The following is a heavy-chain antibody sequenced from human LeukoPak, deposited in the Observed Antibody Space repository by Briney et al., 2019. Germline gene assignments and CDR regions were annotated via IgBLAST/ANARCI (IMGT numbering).Heavy chain of an antibody. Sequence: GSLDLSFAASGFHLSSNYMNWVRPAPGKGLEWVSVIYSGGSTYYADSVKGRFTISRDNSKNTLYLQMNSLRAEDTAVYYCARDLTMSRGQGTLVTVSS. V-gene: IGHV3-53*05. CDR2: IYSGGST. CDR3: ARDLTMS. J-gene: IGHJ4*02. D-gene: IGHD4/OR15-4a*01. CDR1: GFHLSSNY.